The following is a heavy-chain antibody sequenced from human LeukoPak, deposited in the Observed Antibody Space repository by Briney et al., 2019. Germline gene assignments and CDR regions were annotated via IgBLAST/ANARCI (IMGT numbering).Heavy chain of an antibody. V-gene: IGHV4-61*02. D-gene: IGHD5-12*01. CDR3: ARDKFFGYDLYYFDY. CDR2: IYTSGST. CDR1: GDSISRGSYY. Sequence: PSETLSLTCTVSGDSISRGSYYWNWIRQPAGKGLEWIGRIYTSGSTNYNPSLKSRVTISVDTSKNHFSLKLSSVTAADTAVYYCARDKFFGYDLYYFDYWGQGTLVTVSS. J-gene: IGHJ4*02.